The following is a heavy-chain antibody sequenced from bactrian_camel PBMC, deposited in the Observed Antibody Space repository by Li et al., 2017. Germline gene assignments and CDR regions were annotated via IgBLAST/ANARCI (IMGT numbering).Heavy chain of an antibody. J-gene: IGHJ4*01. V-gene: IGHV3S31*01. Sequence: QLVESGGGLVQPGGSLTLSCAASGFVFERTAMTWIRQAPGKGLEWVSSISHDGFSTDYADSVKGRFAISQDSAENTLYLQMNSLNADDSAMYYCAAAFQPSDECLLIESRYQNWGQGTQVTVS. CDR3: AAAFQPSDECLLIESRYQN. CDR2: ISHDGFST. D-gene: IGHD1*01. CDR1: GFVFERTA.